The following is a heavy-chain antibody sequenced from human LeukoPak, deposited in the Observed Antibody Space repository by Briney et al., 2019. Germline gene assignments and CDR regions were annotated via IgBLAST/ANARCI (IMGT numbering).Heavy chain of an antibody. Sequence: GGSLRLSCAASGFTFSTYAMTWVRQAPGKGLEWVSLISGTGGSTYYADSVKGRFTISRDNSKNTLYLQMNSLRAEDTAVYYCAKELVGPRDAFDIWGQGTMVTVSS. CDR2: ISGTGGST. V-gene: IGHV3-23*01. D-gene: IGHD2-15*01. CDR3: AKELVGPRDAFDI. CDR1: GFTFSTYA. J-gene: IGHJ3*02.